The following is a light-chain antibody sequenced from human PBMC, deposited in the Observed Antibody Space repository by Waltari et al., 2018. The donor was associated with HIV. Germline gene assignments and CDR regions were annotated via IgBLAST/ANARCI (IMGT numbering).Light chain of an antibody. Sequence: DIQMTQSPSALSASLGATVVITCRASKAISSYLNWYQQKSTKAPVLLVYSAYKLQSGAPSRFRGAGSGGDFSLSITGLQTEDFATYFCQQSYDSPFNFGPGT. V-gene: IGKV1-39*01. J-gene: IGKJ3*01. CDR1: KAISSY. CDR3: QQSYDSPFN. CDR2: SAY.